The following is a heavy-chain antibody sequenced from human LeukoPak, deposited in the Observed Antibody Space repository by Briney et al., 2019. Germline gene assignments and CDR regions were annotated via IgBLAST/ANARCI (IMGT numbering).Heavy chain of an antibody. D-gene: IGHD4-23*01. J-gene: IGHJ4*02. V-gene: IGHV3-23*01. CDR1: GFTFNNYA. CDR2: ISTTGGST. CDR3: AKDWTTVVTPKGYYFDS. Sequence: PGGSLRLSCAAPGFTFNNYAMSWVRQAPGKGLEWVSAISTTGGSTYYADSVKGRFNVSRDNSKNTLSLQMDSLRVEDTALYYCAKDWTTVVTPKGYYFDSWGTGPLVTVSS.